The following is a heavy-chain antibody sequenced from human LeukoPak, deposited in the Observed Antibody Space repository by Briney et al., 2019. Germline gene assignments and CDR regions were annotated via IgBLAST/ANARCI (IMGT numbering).Heavy chain of an antibody. Sequence: SETLSLTCTVSGASISSSSYYWGWIRQPPGKGLEWIGSIYYSGSTYYNPSLKSRVTISVDTSKNQFSLKLSSVTAADTAVYYCARALSYAGFDYWGQGTLVTVSS. CDR3: ARALSYAGFDY. D-gene: IGHD2-2*01. CDR2: IYYSGST. CDR1: GASISSSSYY. J-gene: IGHJ4*02. V-gene: IGHV4-39*01.